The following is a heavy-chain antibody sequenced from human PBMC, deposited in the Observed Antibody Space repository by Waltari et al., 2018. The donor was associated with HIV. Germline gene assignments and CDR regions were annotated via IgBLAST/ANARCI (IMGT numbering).Heavy chain of an antibody. Sequence: QVQLVQSGAEVKKPGASVKVSCKTSGYTFVDYDIHWVRQAPGQRLEWMGWINTGNGNTKYSQEFQGRVSITRDTSASTVFMELSRLRSEDTALYYCTRDEFSCWSQSGGMDVWGQGTTVTVS. CDR2: INTGNGNT. CDR1: GYTFVDYD. D-gene: IGHD2-2*01. CDR3: TRDEFSCWSQSGGMDV. J-gene: IGHJ6*02. V-gene: IGHV1-3*04.